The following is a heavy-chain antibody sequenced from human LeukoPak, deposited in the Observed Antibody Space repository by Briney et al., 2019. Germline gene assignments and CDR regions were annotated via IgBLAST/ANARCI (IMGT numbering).Heavy chain of an antibody. CDR3: ARAQGNYYDSSGSKGGLDY. J-gene: IGHJ4*02. CDR2: IFYSGST. CDR1: GGSISTSNYY. V-gene: IGHV4-39*07. D-gene: IGHD3-22*01. Sequence: PSETLSLTCTVSGGSISTSNYYWGWIRQPPGKGLEWIGNIFYSGSTYYSPSLRSRVTISVDTSKNQFSLKLSSVTAADTAVYYCARAQGNYYDSSGSKGGLDYWGQGTLVTVSS.